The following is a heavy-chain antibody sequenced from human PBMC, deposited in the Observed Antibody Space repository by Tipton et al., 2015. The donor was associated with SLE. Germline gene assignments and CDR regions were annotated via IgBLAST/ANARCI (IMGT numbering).Heavy chain of an antibody. D-gene: IGHD6-13*01. J-gene: IGHJ6*02. CDR2: VYYPGST. Sequence: TLSLTCTVSGGSTDTYYWTWIRQSPGGGLEWIGYVYYPGSTSYNPSLKSRVTMSLDSAKNQFSLRLTSVTAADTAVYYCARGYLAAADDYYYYYGMDVWGQGATVTVSS. CDR1: GGSTDTYY. CDR3: ARGYLAAADDYYYYYGMDV. V-gene: IGHV4-59*01.